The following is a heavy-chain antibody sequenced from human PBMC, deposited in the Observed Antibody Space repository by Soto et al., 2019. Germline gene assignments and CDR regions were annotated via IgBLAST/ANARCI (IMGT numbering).Heavy chain of an antibody. CDR3: AKDGDTAMVFPD. CDR1: GFTFSSSG. V-gene: IGHV3-30*18. CDR2: ISYDGSNK. J-gene: IGHJ4*02. Sequence: HPGGSLRLSCAAFGFTFSSSGMHWVRQAPGKGLEWVAVISYDGSNKYYADSVKGRFTISRDNSKNTLYLQMNSLRAEDTAVYYCAKDGDTAMVFPDWGQGTLVTVSS. D-gene: IGHD5-18*01.